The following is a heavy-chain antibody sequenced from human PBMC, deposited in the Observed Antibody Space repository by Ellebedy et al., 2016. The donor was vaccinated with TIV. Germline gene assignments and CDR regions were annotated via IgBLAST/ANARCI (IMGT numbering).Heavy chain of an antibody. D-gene: IGHD3-10*01. V-gene: IGHV7-4-1*02. Sequence: AASVKVSCKASGYAFSGYDMNWVRQAPGQGLEWMGCINTDTGHPTSAPDFTGRFVFSLDTSVSTAYLEISSLKAEDTAMYFCVRDRRGAGPAQFGVDFWGQGTLVTVSS. CDR3: VRDRRGAGPAQFGVDF. CDR2: INTDTGHP. CDR1: GYAFSGYD. J-gene: IGHJ4*02.